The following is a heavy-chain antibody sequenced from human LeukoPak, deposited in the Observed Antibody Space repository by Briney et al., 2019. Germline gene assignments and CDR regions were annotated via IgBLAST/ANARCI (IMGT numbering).Heavy chain of an antibody. J-gene: IGHJ5*01. Sequence: PAGSLRLSCAAYGLTFSNNAMTWVRPAPGKGLEWVSSISGSGGDTYYADSVQARFAISRDNSRTTLYLQMNSLRAEDTAIYCCASGFDSVVVGLYNWLDSWGQGTLVTVSS. CDR2: ISGSGGDT. V-gene: IGHV3-23*01. D-gene: IGHD2-15*01. CDR3: ASGFDSVVVGLYNWLDS. CDR1: GLTFSNNA.